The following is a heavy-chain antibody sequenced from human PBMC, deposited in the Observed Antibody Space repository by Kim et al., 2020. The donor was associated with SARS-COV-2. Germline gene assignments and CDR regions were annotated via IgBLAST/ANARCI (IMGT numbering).Heavy chain of an antibody. D-gene: IGHD2-2*01. Sequence: GGSLRLSCAASVFTFSTYWMYWVRQAPGKGLVWVSRISSSGNSTNYADSVKGRFTISRDNAKNTLYVQMNSLRAEDTAVYYCARASSTSCPCYYMDVWGKGTTVTVSS. CDR3: ARASSTSCPCYYMDV. V-gene: IGHV3-74*01. CDR1: VFTFSTYW. CDR2: ISSSGNST. J-gene: IGHJ6*03.